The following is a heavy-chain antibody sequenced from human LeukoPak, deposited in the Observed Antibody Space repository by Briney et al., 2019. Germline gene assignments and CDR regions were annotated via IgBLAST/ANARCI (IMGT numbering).Heavy chain of an antibody. V-gene: IGHV4-34*01. CDR3: ARVRPYSSSPDFDY. CDR2: INHSGST. D-gene: IGHD6-6*01. J-gene: IGHJ4*02. Sequence: PSETLSLTCAVYGGSFSGYYWSWIRQPPGKGLEWIGEINHSGSTNYNPSLKSRVTMSVDTSKNQFSLKLSSVTAADTAVYYCARVRPYSSSPDFDYWGQGTLVTVSS. CDR1: GGSFSGYY.